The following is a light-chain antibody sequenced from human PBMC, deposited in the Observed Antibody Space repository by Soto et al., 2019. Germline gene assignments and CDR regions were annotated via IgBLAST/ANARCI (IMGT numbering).Light chain of an antibody. CDR3: QQYNNWPPNT. CDR1: QGVSGT. V-gene: IGKV3-15*01. CDR2: GAS. J-gene: IGKJ4*01. Sequence: EIVMTQSPATLSFSPGERATLSCRASQGVSGTLAWYQQKPGQAPRLLIYGASTRATGIPARFSGSGSGTEFTLTISSLQSEDFAVYYCQQYNNWPPNTFGGGTKVEIK.